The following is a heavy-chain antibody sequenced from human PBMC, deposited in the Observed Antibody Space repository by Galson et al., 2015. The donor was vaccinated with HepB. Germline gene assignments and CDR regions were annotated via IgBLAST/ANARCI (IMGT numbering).Heavy chain of an antibody. V-gene: IGHV3-21*01. J-gene: IGHJ6*02. D-gene: IGHD6-19*01. Sequence: SLRLSCAASGFTFSSYSMNWVRQAPGKGLEWVSSISSSSYIYYADSVKGRFTISRDNAKNSLYLQMNSLRAEDTAVYYCARDGSSGWCNYYYYGMDVWGQGTTVTVSS. CDR1: GFTFSSYS. CDR3: ARDGSSGWCNYYYYGMDV. CDR2: ISSSSYI.